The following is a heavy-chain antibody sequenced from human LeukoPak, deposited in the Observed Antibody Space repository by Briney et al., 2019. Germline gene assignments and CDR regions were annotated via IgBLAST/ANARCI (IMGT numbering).Heavy chain of an antibody. CDR3: ARASFHYYDSSGYLYYFDY. CDR1: GYTFTSYY. D-gene: IGHD3-22*01. CDR2: INPSDGST. V-gene: IGHV1-46*01. J-gene: IGHJ4*02. Sequence: ASVKVSCKASGYTFTSYYIHLVRQAPGQGFEWMAIINPSDGSTTNSQKLQGRVTMTTDTSASTAYMELRSLRSDDTAVYYCARASFHYYDSSGYLYYFDYWGQGTLVTVSS.